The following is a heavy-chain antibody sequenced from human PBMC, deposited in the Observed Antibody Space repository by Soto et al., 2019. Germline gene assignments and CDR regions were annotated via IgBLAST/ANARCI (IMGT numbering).Heavy chain of an antibody. Sequence: GASVKVSCKASGYTFTSYDIKWVRQAPGQGLEWMGWMNPNNGNTGYAQKFQGRVTLTRGTSISTAYMELSSLTSEDTAVYYCAKDLWGSWTVDYWGQGTLVTVSS. J-gene: IGHJ4*02. CDR2: MNPNNGNT. CDR1: GYTFTSYD. V-gene: IGHV1-8*01. D-gene: IGHD3-16*01. CDR3: AKDLWGSWTVDY.